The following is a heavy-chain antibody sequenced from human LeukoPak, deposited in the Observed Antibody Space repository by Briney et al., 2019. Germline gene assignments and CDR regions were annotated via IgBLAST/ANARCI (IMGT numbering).Heavy chain of an antibody. D-gene: IGHD6-19*01. Sequence: ASVKVSCKASGYTFAGYYMHWVRQAPGQGLEWMGWINPNSGGTNYAQKFQGRVTMTRDTSISTAYMELSRLRSDDTAVYYCARVDSSGWNLNWFGPWGQGTLVTVSS. V-gene: IGHV1-2*02. CDR2: INPNSGGT. CDR3: ARVDSSGWNLNWFGP. CDR1: GYTFAGYY. J-gene: IGHJ5*02.